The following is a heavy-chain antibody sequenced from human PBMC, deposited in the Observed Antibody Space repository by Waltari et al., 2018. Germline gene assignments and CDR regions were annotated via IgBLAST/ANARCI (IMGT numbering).Heavy chain of an antibody. CDR3: AKDRGWPNYLDY. J-gene: IGHJ4*02. CDR1: GFTFRSYG. D-gene: IGHD6-19*01. Sequence: QVQLVESGGGVVQPGGSLRLSCAASGFTFRSYGMHWVRQAAGKGLEWVAFIRYDGSNKYYGDSLKGRFTISRDNSKNTLYLQMNSLRPEDTAVYYCAKDRGWPNYLDYWGQGTLVTVSS. V-gene: IGHV3-30*02. CDR2: IRYDGSNK.